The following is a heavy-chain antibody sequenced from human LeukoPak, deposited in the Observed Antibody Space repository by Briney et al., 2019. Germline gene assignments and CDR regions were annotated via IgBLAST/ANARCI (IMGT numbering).Heavy chain of an antibody. J-gene: IGHJ3*02. Sequence: GASVKVSCKASGGTFSSYAISWVRPAPGQGLGWMGGIITIFGTANSAQKFQGRATITTNESTSTASMELSSLRSADTAVYYCARVKASHRQDAFDIWGQGTMVTVSS. CDR2: IITIFGTA. CDR3: ARVKASHRQDAFDI. D-gene: IGHD2-2*01. CDR1: GGTFSSYA. V-gene: IGHV1-69*05.